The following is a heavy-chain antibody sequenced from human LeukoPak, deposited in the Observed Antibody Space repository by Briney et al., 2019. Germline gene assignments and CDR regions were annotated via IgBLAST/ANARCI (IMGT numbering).Heavy chain of an antibody. CDR3: ARDSSSWYFDY. J-gene: IGHJ4*02. Sequence: GGSLRLSCAASGFTFSSYEMHWVRQAPGKGLEWVSYISSSGSTIYYADSVKGRFTISRDNDKNSLYLQMNSLRAEDTVVYYCARDSSSWYFDYWGQGNLVTVSS. CDR1: GFTFSSYE. CDR2: ISSSGSTI. V-gene: IGHV3-48*03. D-gene: IGHD6-13*01.